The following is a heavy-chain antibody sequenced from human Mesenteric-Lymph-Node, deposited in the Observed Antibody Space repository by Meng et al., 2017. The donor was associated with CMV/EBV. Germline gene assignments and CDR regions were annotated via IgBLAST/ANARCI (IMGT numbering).Heavy chain of an antibody. J-gene: IGHJ6*02. CDR1: GFTFDDYA. CDR2: ISWNSVTI. D-gene: IGHD6-19*01. V-gene: IGHV3-9*01. Sequence: SLKISCAASGFTFDDYAIHWVRQVPGKGLEWVSGISWNSVTIAYADSVKGRFTISRDSAKNSLYLQMNSLRAEDTALYYCARDGGPATVAGPPGYYYYGMDVWGQGTTVTVSS. CDR3: ARDGGPATVAGPPGYYYYGMDV.